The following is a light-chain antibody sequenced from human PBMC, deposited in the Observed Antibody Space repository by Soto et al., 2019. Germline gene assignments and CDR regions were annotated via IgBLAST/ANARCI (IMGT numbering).Light chain of an antibody. CDR2: YDD. CDR1: SSNIGNNA. V-gene: IGLV1-36*01. CDR3: ATWDDSLNGHV. Sequence: QSVLTQPPSVSEAPRQRVTISCSGSSSNIGNNAVNWYQQLPGKAPKLLIYYDDLLPSGVSDRFSGSKSGTSASLAISGLQSEDEADYYCATWDDSLNGHVLGGGTQLTVL. J-gene: IGLJ7*01.